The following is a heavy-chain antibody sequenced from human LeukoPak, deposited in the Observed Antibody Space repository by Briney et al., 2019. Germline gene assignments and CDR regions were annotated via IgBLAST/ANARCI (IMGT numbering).Heavy chain of an antibody. V-gene: IGHV3-7*01. CDR3: ARDRIYSSSWPIKYYYYMDV. J-gene: IGHJ6*03. D-gene: IGHD6-13*01. Sequence: PGGSLRLSCAASGFTFTTYWLGWVRQPPGKGLEWVANIKQDGTEKYYVDSVKGRFTISRDNAKNSLYLQMNSLRPEDTAVYYCARDRIYSSSWPIKYYYYMDVWGKGTTVTVSS. CDR1: GFTFTTYW. CDR2: IKQDGTEK.